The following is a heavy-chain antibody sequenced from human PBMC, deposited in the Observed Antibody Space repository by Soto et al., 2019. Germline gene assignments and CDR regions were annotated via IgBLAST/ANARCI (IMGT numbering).Heavy chain of an antibody. Sequence: SLKISCATSGFSLNDYAMYWVRQAPGQGLEWVAIISSDGHHQFYLDNLRGRFTVSRDNSKNTLYLQMNSLRPEDTAVYYCSRGTYYPQSSGLHADYWGPGTVVTVSS. CDR1: GFSLNDYA. V-gene: IGHV3-30*03. CDR2: ISSDGHHQ. J-gene: IGHJ4*02. CDR3: SRGTYYPQSSGLHADY. D-gene: IGHD3-22*01.